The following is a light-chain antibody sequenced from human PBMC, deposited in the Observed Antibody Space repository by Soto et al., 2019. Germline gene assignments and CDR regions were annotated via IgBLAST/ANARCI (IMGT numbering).Light chain of an antibody. J-gene: IGKJ1*01. CDR2: GAS. CDR1: QNVNAN. V-gene: IGKV3-15*01. Sequence: EVVMTQSPATLSVSPGERATLSCRASQNVNANLAWYQQKPGQAPRLLIHGASTRATGIPARFSGSGFVTEFSLTISSLQSEDFAVYYCQQYNTWLWTFGQGTKVEGK. CDR3: QQYNTWLWT.